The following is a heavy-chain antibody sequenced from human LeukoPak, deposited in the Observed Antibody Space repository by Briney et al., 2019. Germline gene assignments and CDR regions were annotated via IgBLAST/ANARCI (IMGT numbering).Heavy chain of an antibody. CDR2: ISYDGSNK. CDR1: GFTFSSYG. J-gene: IGHJ4*02. Sequence: PGGSLRLSCAASGFTFSSYGMHWVRQAPDKGLEWVAVISYDGSNKYYADSVKGRFTISRDNSKNTLYLQMNSLRAEDTAVYYCAKDGSSSSFDYWGQGTLVTVSS. V-gene: IGHV3-30*18. D-gene: IGHD6-13*01. CDR3: AKDGSSSSFDY.